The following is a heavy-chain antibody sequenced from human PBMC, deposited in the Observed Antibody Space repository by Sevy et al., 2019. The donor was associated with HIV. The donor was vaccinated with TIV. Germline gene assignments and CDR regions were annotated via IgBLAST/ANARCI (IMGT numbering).Heavy chain of an antibody. V-gene: IGHV1-24*01. CDR2: FDPEDGET. J-gene: IGHJ4*02. CDR1: GSTLTKLS. CDR3: ATTKDYYDGSGYPFDD. Sequence: ASVKVSCKVSGSTLTKLSMHWVRQAPGKGLEWMATFDPEDGETIYAQKFQGRVTMTEDTSTDTAYMELSSLRSEDTAVYYCATTKDYYDGSGYPFDDWSQGTLVTVSS. D-gene: IGHD3-22*01.